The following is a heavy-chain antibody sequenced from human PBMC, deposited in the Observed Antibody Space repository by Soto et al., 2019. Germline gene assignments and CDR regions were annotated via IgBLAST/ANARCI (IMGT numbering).Heavy chain of an antibody. CDR3: ARSGSMPYYYYGMDV. CDR1: GYTFARYG. V-gene: IGHV1-18*01. J-gene: IGHJ6*02. D-gene: IGHD3-10*01. CDR2: ISGHNGDT. Sequence: QVQLVQSGAEVKKPGASVRVSCKASGYTFARYGIDWVRQAPGQGLEWMGWISGHNGDTKYLQKFQGRVSMTTDTSTSTASMELRSLRSDDTAVYYCARSGSMPYYYYGMDVWGQGTTVTVSS.